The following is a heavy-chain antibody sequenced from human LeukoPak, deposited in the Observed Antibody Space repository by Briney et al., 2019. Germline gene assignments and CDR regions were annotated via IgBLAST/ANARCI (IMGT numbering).Heavy chain of an antibody. D-gene: IGHD3-3*01. Sequence: GGSLRLSCAASGFTFDDYAMSWFRQAPGKGLEWVGFIRGKPYGETTEYAASVQGRFTISRDDSESTTYLQLNSLKAEDTAVYYCTRGSDTIFGVARDGFDSWGQGTLVTVSS. CDR2: IRGKPYGETT. J-gene: IGHJ4*02. V-gene: IGHV3-49*03. CDR1: GFTFDDYA. CDR3: TRGSDTIFGVARDGFDS.